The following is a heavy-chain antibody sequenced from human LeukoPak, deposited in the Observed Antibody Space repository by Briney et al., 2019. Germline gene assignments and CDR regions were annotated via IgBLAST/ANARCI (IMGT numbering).Heavy chain of an antibody. CDR1: GFTFSSYS. Sequence: GGSLTLSCAASGFTFSSYSMNWVRQAPGKGLEWVSSISSSSSYIYYADSVKGRFTISRDNAKNSLYLQMNSLRAEDTAVYYCARDLGGGARYFDYWGQGTLATVSS. CDR3: ARDLGGGARYFDY. CDR2: ISSSSSYI. V-gene: IGHV3-21*01. J-gene: IGHJ4*02. D-gene: IGHD3-16*01.